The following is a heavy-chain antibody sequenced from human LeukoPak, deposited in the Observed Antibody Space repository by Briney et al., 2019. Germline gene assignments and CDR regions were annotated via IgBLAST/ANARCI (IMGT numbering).Heavy chain of an antibody. D-gene: IGHD6-13*01. V-gene: IGHV1-69*13. CDR1: GGTFSSYA. J-gene: IGHJ1*01. CDR2: IIPIFGTA. CDR3: GAAAGTPLSFQH. Sequence: SVKVSCKASGGTFSSYAISWVRQAPGQGLEWMGGIIPIFGTANYAQKFQGRVTITADESTSTAYMELSSLRSEDTAVYYCGAAAGTPLSFQHWGQGTLVTVSS.